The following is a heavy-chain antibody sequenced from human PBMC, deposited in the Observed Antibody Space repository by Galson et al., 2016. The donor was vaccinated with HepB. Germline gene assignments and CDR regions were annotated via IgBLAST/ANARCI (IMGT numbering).Heavy chain of an antibody. J-gene: IGHJ6*02. CDR3: ARSGANSVYGGRVIEYYYYYGMDV. D-gene: IGHD2-8*01. V-gene: IGHV3-21*01. CDR1: GFTFSGYT. Sequence: SLRLSCAASGFTFSGYTMNWVRQTPEKGLEWVSSITSSSGYIYYADSLKGRFTISRDNAKNSLYPQMNSLRAEDTAVYYCARSGANSVYGGRVIEYYYYYGMDVWGQGTTVTVSS. CDR2: ITSSSGYI.